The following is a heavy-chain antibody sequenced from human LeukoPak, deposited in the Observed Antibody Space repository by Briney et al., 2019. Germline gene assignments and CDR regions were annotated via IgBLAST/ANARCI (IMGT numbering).Heavy chain of an antibody. J-gene: IGHJ3*02. CDR1: GYTLTELS. D-gene: IGHD6-13*01. CDR3: ARGGLGAAAGIQGSQNDAFDI. V-gene: IGHV1-24*01. Sequence: ASVKVSCKVSGYTLTELSMHWVRQAPGKGLEWMGGFDPEDGETIYAQKFQGRVTMTEDTSTDTAYMELSRLRSDDTAVYYCARGGLGAAAGIQGSQNDAFDIWGQGTMVTVSS. CDR2: FDPEDGET.